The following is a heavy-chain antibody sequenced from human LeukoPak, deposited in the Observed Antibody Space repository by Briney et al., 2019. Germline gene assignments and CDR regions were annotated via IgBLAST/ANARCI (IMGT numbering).Heavy chain of an antibody. CDR2: IWSDGSKK. J-gene: IGHJ4*02. Sequence: GRSLRLSCVASGFTFTNLGLNWVRQAPGKGLEWVAVIWSDGSKKYYADSVKGRFTISRDNPKNTLYLQMNSLRAEDTAVYYCASPLVDGSRSGGYWGQGTLVTVSS. D-gene: IGHD5-24*01. CDR3: ASPLVDGSRSGGY. V-gene: IGHV3-33*01. CDR1: GFTFTNLG.